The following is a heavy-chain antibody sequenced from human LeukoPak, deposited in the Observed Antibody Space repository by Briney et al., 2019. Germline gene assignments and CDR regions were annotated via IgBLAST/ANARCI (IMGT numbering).Heavy chain of an antibody. V-gene: IGHV1-2*02. CDR2: INPNSGGT. CDR3: ARTVGATLALDY. CDR1: GYTFTGYY. Sequence: ASVKVSCKASGYTFTGYYMHWVRQAPGQGGEWMGWINPNSGGTNYAQKFQGRGTINRDTAISKAYMELRSLRSEDTAVYYCARTVGATLALDYWGQGTLVTVSS. D-gene: IGHD1-26*01. J-gene: IGHJ4*02.